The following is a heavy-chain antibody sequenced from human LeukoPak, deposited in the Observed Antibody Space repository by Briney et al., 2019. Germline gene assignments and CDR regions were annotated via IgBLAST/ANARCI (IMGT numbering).Heavy chain of an antibody. D-gene: IGHD2-2*01. V-gene: IGHV1-69*05. CDR2: IIPIFGTA. J-gene: IGHJ5*02. CDR3: ARDIVVVPAASLGFDP. CDR1: GGTFSSYA. Sequence: SVKVSCKASGGTFSSYAISRVRQAPGQGLEGMGGIIPIFGTANYAQKFQGRVTITTDESQSTAYMELSSLRSEDTAVYYCARDIVVVPAASLGFDPWGQGTLVTVSS.